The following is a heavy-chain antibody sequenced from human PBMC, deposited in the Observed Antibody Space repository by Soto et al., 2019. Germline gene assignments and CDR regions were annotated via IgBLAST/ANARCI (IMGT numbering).Heavy chain of an antibody. V-gene: IGHV4-31*03. CDR1: GGSISSGGYY. CDR3: ARDSRVEDGSGSYLYGMDV. CDR2: IYYSGST. Sequence: SETLSLTCTVSGGSISSGGYYWSWIRQHPGKGLEWIGYIYYSGSTYYNPSLKSRVTISVDTSKNQFSLKLSSVTAADTAVYYCARDSRVEDGSGSYLYGMDVWGQGTTVTVSS. J-gene: IGHJ6*02. D-gene: IGHD3-10*01.